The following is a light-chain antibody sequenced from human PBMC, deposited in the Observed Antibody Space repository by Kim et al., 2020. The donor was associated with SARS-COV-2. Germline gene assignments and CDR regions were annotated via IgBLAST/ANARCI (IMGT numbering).Light chain of an antibody. Sequence: SYELTQPPSVSVSPGLTASITCSGDKLVDKGACWYQQKAGQSPVLVMYQDSKRPSGIPERFSGSNSGNTATLTISGTQAMDEADYYCQAWDSSTVVFGGGTQLTVL. J-gene: IGLJ2*01. CDR1: KLVDKG. CDR2: QDS. CDR3: QAWDSSTVV. V-gene: IGLV3-1*01.